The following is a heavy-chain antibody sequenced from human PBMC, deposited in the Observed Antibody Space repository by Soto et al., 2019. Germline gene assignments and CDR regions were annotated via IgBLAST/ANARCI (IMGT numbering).Heavy chain of an antibody. D-gene: IGHD2-15*01. V-gene: IGHV1-2*02. J-gene: IGHJ6*02. Sequence: QVYLVQSGAEVRRPGASVKVSCTAFGYILTGYSLHWVRQAPGQGLEWMGWIDPNSGATISAEKFHGRVSMTRDTSISAAYLELSSLRSDDTAVYYCARGYGSSPNMELRFGMDVWGQGTTISVSS. CDR3: ARGYGSSPNMELRFGMDV. CDR2: IDPNSGAT. CDR1: GYILTGYS.